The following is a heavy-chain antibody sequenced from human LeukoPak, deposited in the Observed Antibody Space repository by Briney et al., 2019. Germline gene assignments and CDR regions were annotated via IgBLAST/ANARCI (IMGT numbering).Heavy chain of an antibody. D-gene: IGHD4/OR15-4a*01. J-gene: IGHJ4*02. CDR2: ISSGSIHI. CDR1: GFTFSTYS. Sequence: PGGSLRPSCAASGFTFSTYSMNWVRQAPGKGLEWVSSISSGSIHIYYADSVQGRFTISKDNAKSSLYLQMNGLRAEDTAVYYCARVFGAGYSDYWGQGTLVTVSS. V-gene: IGHV3-21*01. CDR3: ARVFGAGYSDY.